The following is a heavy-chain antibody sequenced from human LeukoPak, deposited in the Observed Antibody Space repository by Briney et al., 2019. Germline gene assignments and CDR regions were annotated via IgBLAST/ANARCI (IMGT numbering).Heavy chain of an antibody. Sequence: SETLSLTCTVSGGSISSSSYYWGWIRQPPGKGLEWIGSIYYSGSTYYNPSLKSRVTISVDTSKNQFSLKLSSVTAADTAVYYCARGWRVRRYYFDYWGQGTLVTVSS. J-gene: IGHJ4*02. V-gene: IGHV4-39*01. D-gene: IGHD6-19*01. CDR3: ARGWRVRRYYFDY. CDR1: GGSISSSSYY. CDR2: IYYSGST.